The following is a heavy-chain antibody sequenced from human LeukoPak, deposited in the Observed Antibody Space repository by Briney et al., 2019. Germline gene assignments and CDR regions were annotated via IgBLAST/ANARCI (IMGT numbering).Heavy chain of an antibody. Sequence: PSETLSLTCAVSGGSISSSNWWSWVRQPPGKGLEWIGEIYHSGSTNYNPSLKSRVTISVDKSKNQFSLKLSSVTAADTAVYYCQQLSDYYYGMDVWGQGTTVTVSS. J-gene: IGHJ6*02. CDR1: GGSISSSNW. CDR3: QQLSDYYYGMDV. D-gene: IGHD6-13*01. V-gene: IGHV4-4*02. CDR2: IYHSGST.